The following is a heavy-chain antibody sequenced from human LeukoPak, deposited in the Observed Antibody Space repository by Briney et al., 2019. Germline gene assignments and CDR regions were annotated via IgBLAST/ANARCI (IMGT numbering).Heavy chain of an antibody. V-gene: IGHV3-13*01. CDR1: GFTFSSYD. CDR2: IGTAGDT. CDR3: ARGGRGYYDSQNWFDP. J-gene: IGHJ5*02. Sequence: PGGSLRLSCAASGFTFSSYDMHWVRQATGKGLEWVSAIGTAGDTYYPGSVKGRFTISRENAKNSLYLQMNSLRAGDTAVYYCARGGRGYYDSQNWFDPWGQGTLVTVSS. D-gene: IGHD3-22*01.